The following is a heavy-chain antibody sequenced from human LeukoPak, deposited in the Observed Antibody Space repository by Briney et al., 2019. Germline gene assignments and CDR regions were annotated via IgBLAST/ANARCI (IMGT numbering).Heavy chain of an antibody. D-gene: IGHD2-15*01. CDR3: ATTYCSGGSCYPYDAFDI. CDR2: IYYSGST. Sequence: SETLSLTCTVSGGSISSSSYYWGWIRQPPGKGLEWIGSIYYSGSTYYNPSLKSRVTISVDTSKNQFSLKLSSVTAADTAVYYCATTYCSGGSCYPYDAFDIWGQGTMVTVSS. V-gene: IGHV4-39*01. J-gene: IGHJ3*02. CDR1: GGSISSSSYY.